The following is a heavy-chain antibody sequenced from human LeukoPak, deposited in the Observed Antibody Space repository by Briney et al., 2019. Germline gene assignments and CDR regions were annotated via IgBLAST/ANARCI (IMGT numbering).Heavy chain of an antibody. CDR1: GFTFSSYS. V-gene: IGHV3-21*01. J-gene: IGHJ5*02. Sequence: GGSLRLSCVASGFTFSSYSMKWVRQAPGKGLEWVSSISSSSSYIDYADSVKGRFTISRDNAKNSLYLQMNSLRDEDTAVYYCARQGTSSSWYEDNWFDPWGQGTLVTVSS. CDR3: ARQGTSSSWYEDNWFDP. D-gene: IGHD6-13*01. CDR2: ISSSSSYI.